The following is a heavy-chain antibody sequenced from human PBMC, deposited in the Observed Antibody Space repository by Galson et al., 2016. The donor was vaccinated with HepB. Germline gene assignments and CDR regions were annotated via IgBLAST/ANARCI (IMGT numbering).Heavy chain of an antibody. CDR3: AKESGLWNVKTDFDY. CDR2: ISGTDGRT. D-gene: IGHD1-1*01. J-gene: IGHJ4*02. CDR1: GFTFINYA. V-gene: IGHV3-23*01. Sequence: SLRLSCAASGFTFINYAISWVRQAPGKGLEWVSGISGTDGRTLYADSVKGRFTISRDNSKNTLYLQMNSLRADDTAVYYCAKESGLWNVKTDFDYWGQGTVVTVSS.